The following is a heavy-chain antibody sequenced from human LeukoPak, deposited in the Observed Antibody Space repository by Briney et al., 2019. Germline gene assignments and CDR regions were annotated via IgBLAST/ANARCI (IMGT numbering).Heavy chain of an antibody. Sequence: SETLSLTCTVSGGSISSYYWSWIRQPAGKGLEWIGRIYTSGSTNYNPSLKSRVTMSVDTSKNQFSLKLSSVTAADTAVYYCARGVGPAKRGAYWAFDIWGQGTMVTVSS. CDR1: GGSISSYY. J-gene: IGHJ3*02. D-gene: IGHD2-21*01. V-gene: IGHV4-4*07. CDR2: IYTSGST. CDR3: ARGVGPAKRGAYWAFDI.